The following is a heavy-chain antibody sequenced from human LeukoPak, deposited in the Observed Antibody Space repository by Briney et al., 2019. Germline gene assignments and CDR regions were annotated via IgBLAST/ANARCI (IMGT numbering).Heavy chain of an antibody. D-gene: IGHD3-16*01. J-gene: IGHJ6*03. CDR1: GFTFSSYG. Sequence: GGSLRLPCAASGFTFSSYGMHWVRQAPGKGLEWVAFIRYDGSNKYYADSVKGRFTISRDNSKNTLYLQMNSLRAEDTAVYYCAKDRVGGVIYYYMDVWGKGTTVTVSS. V-gene: IGHV3-30*02. CDR3: AKDRVGGVIYYYMDV. CDR2: IRYDGSNK.